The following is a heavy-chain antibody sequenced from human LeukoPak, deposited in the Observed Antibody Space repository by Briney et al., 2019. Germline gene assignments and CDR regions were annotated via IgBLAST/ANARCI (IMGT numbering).Heavy chain of an antibody. Sequence: PGGSLRLSCAASGFTFSSYATHWIRQPPGKGLEWIGSIYYSGSTYYNPSLKSRVTISVDTSKNQFSLKLSSVTAADTAVHYCASMDSSGYNVRAHFPFSSWGQGTLVTVSS. J-gene: IGHJ5*02. D-gene: IGHD3-22*01. CDR3: ASMDSSGYNVRAHFPFSS. V-gene: IGHV4-38-2*01. CDR1: GFTFSSYAT. CDR2: IYYSGST.